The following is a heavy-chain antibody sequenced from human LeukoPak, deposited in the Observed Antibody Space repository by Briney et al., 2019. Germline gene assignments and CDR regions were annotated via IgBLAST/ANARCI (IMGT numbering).Heavy chain of an antibody. CDR1: GGTFSSYA. D-gene: IGHD5-24*01. Sequence: SVKVSCKASGGTFSSYAISWVRQAPGQGLEWMGGITPIFGTANYAQKFQGRVTITADKSTSTAYMELSSLRAEDTAVYYCARLYLPATRFDYWGQGTLVTVSS. CDR3: ARLYLPATRFDY. V-gene: IGHV1-69*06. CDR2: ITPIFGTA. J-gene: IGHJ4*02.